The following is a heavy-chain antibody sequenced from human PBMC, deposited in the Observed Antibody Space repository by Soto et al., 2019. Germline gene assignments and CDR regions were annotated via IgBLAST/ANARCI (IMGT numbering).Heavy chain of an antibody. Sequence: QIHLVQCGAEVKKPGASVKVSCKASGYTFTTYGFSWVRQAPGQGLEWMGWISTYNGNTNYAQKFQGRVTMTTDTPTRTAYIELRSLRSDDTALYYCVREWGRYDSSGSCDYWGQGTLVTVSS. J-gene: IGHJ4*02. CDR2: ISTYNGNT. CDR3: VREWGRYDSSGSCDY. CDR1: GYTFTTYG. D-gene: IGHD3-22*01. V-gene: IGHV1-18*01.